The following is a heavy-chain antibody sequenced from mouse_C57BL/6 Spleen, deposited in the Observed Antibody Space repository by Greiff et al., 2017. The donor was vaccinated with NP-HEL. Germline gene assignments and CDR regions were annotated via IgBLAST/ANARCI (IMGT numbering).Heavy chain of an antibody. CDR1: GYAFSSSW. CDR2: IYPGDGDT. D-gene: IGHD2-5*01. Sequence: QVQLKESGPELVKPGASMKISCKASGYAFSSSWMNWVKQRPGKGLEWIGLIYPGDGDTNYNGKFKGKATLTADKYSSTDYMQLSSLTSEDSAVYFCARRAYYSNYVYAMDYWGQGTSVTVSS. J-gene: IGHJ4*01. V-gene: IGHV1-82*01. CDR3: ARRAYYSNYVYAMDY.